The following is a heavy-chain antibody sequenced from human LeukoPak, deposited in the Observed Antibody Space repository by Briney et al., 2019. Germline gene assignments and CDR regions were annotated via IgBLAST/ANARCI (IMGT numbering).Heavy chain of an antibody. D-gene: IGHD3-16*02. CDR3: ARAITFGGVIVF. J-gene: IGHJ4*02. CDR1: GGSISSGGYY. Sequence: PSETLSLTCTVSGGSISSGGYYWSWIRQHPGKGLEWIGYIYYSGSTYYNPSLKSPVTISVDTSKNQFSLKLSSVTAADTAVYYCARAITFGGVIVFGGQGTLVTVSS. CDR2: IYYSGST. V-gene: IGHV4-31*01.